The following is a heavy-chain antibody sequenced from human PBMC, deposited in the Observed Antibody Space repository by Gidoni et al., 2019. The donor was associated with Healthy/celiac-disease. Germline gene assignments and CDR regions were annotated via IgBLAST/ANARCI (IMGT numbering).Heavy chain of an antibody. CDR2: INSDGSST. V-gene: IGHV3-74*01. CDR3: ARVGEAMDAFDI. J-gene: IGHJ3*02. D-gene: IGHD3-16*01. Sequence: AAFGFTFSSYWMHWVRQAPGKGLVWVSRINSDGSSTSYADSVKGRFTISRDNAKNTLYLQMNSLRAEDTAVYYCARVGEAMDAFDIWGQGTMVTVSS. CDR1: GFTFSSYW.